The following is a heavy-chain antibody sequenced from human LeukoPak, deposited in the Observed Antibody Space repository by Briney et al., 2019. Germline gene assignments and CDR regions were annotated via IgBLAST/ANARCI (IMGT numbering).Heavy chain of an antibody. CDR3: GRGKLHDYYYYYMDV. Sequence: ASVKVSCKASGCTFTSYDINLVRQATGQGLEWMGWMNPNSGNTGYAQKFQGRVTMTRNTSISTAYMELSSLRSEDTAVYYCGRGKLHDYYYYYMDVLCNGTTVTVFS. CDR1: GCTFTSYD. D-gene: IGHD1-7*01. J-gene: IGHJ6*03. CDR2: MNPNSGNT. V-gene: IGHV1-8*01.